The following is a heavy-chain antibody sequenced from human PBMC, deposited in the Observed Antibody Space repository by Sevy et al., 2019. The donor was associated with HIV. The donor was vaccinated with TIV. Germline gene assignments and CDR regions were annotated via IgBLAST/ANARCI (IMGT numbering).Heavy chain of an antibody. D-gene: IGHD4-17*01. CDR3: TTEVDYGGNSTPIYYYYYMDV. Sequence: GGSLRLSCAASGFTFSNAWMSWVHQAPGKGLEWVGRIKSKTDGGTTDYAAPVKGRFTISRDDSKNTLYLQMNSLKTEDTAVYYCTTEVDYGGNSTPIYYYYYMDVWGKGTTVTVSS. J-gene: IGHJ6*03. V-gene: IGHV3-15*01. CDR1: GFTFSNAW. CDR2: IKSKTDGGTT.